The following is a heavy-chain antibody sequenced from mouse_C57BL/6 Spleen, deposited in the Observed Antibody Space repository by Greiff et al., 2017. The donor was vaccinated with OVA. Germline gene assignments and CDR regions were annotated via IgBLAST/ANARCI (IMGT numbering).Heavy chain of an antibody. CDR2: IRLKSDNYAT. V-gene: IGHV6-3*01. Sequence: EVQLVESGGGLVQPGGSMKLSCVASGFTFSNYWMNWVRQSPEKGLEWVAQIRLKSDNYATHYAESVKGRFTISRDDSKSSVYLQMNNLRAEDAGIYYCTGQGYDGYYVSWFAYWGQGTLVTVSA. D-gene: IGHD2-3*01. CDR3: TGQGYDGYYVSWFAY. CDR1: GFTFSNYW. J-gene: IGHJ3*01.